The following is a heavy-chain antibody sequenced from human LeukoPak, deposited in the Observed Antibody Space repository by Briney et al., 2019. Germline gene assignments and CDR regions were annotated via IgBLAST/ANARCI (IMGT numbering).Heavy chain of an antibody. J-gene: IGHJ4*02. CDR1: GGSISRSSYY. D-gene: IGHD3-10*01. Sequence: SETLSLTCTVSGGSISRSSYYWGWIRQPPWKGLDRFGSIYYSGTTYYNPSLKSRVTISVDTSKNQFSLKVSSVTAAYTAIYYCAIQDGAMVRGVFGSPFEYWGQGTLVTVSS. CDR3: AIQDGAMVRGVFGSPFEY. V-gene: IGHV4-39*01. CDR2: IYYSGTT.